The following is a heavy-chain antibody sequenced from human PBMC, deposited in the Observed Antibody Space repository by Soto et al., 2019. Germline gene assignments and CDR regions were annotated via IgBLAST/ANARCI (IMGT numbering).Heavy chain of an antibody. Sequence: ASVKVSCEASGYTFTSYAMHWVRQAPGQRLEWMGWINAGNGNTKYSQKFQGRVTITRDTSASTAYMELSSLRSEDTAVYYCARGEWFGELFDYWGQGTLVTVSS. V-gene: IGHV1-3*01. CDR3: ARGEWFGELFDY. D-gene: IGHD3-10*01. J-gene: IGHJ4*02. CDR2: INAGNGNT. CDR1: GYTFTSYA.